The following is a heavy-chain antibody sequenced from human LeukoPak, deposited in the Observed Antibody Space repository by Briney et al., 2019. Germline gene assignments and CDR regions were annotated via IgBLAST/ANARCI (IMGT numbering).Heavy chain of an antibody. CDR1: GLTFSHAW. V-gene: IGHV3-15*01. CDR2: IKSKTDGGTT. J-gene: IGHJ4*02. CDR3: ATWVHLAN. D-gene: IGHD4/OR15-4a*01. Sequence: GGSLRLSCAASGLTFSHAWMNWVCQAPGRGLEWVGRIKSKTDGGTTDYAAPVKGRFTISRDDSNTTLYLQMDGLKTEDTAVYYCATWVHLANWGQGTLVTVSS.